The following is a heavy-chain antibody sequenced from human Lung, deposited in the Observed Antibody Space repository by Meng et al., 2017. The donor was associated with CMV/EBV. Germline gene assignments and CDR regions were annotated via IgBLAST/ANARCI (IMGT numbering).Heavy chain of an antibody. J-gene: IGHJ4*02. D-gene: IGHD3-3*01. CDR2: ISMSGSTI. CDR3: TREHLPVFAVGLPGDY. Sequence: SCAASGFNFNIYEMSWVRQAPGKGLEWVSYISMSGSTIYYADAVKGRFTISRDNAKNSLYLQMNSLRVEDTAVYFCTREHLPVFAVGLPGDYWGQGTLVTVS. CDR1: GFNFNIYE. V-gene: IGHV3-48*03.